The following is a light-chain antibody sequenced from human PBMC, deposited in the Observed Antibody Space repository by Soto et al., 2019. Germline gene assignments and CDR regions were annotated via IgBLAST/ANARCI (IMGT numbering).Light chain of an antibody. J-gene: IGLJ2*01. CDR2: EVS. CDR3: KSYAGDSNLV. Sequence: QSVLTQPPSASGSPGQSVTISCTGTSSDVGGYNYVSWYQQHPGKAPKLVIYEVSKRPSGVPDRFSGSKSGNTASLTVSGLQAEDEADYYCKSYAGDSNLVFGGGTKLTVL. V-gene: IGLV2-8*01. CDR1: SSDVGGYNY.